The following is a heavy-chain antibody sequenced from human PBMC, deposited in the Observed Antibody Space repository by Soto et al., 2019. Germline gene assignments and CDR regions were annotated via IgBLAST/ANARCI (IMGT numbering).Heavy chain of an antibody. J-gene: IGHJ4*02. Sequence: GSLRLSCAASGFTFSSYAMHWVRQAPGKGLEWVAVISYDGSNKYYADPVKGRFTISRDNSKNTLYLQMNSLRAEDTAVYYCARDPEQWLPRGLFDYWGQGTLVTVSS. CDR2: ISYDGSNK. V-gene: IGHV3-30-3*01. CDR1: GFTFSSYA. CDR3: ARDPEQWLPRGLFDY. D-gene: IGHD6-19*01.